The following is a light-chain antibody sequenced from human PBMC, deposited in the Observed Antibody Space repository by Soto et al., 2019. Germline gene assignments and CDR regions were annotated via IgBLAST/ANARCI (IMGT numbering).Light chain of an antibody. Sequence: QAVVTQEPSLTVSPGGTVTLTCGSSTGAVTSGHYPFWFQQKPGQAPRTLIYDTSNKHSWTPARFSGSLLGGKAALTLSGAQLEDEAEYYCLFSHGGAPWVFGGGTKLTVL. CDR3: LFSHGGAPWV. V-gene: IGLV7-46*01. CDR1: TGAVTSGHY. J-gene: IGLJ3*02. CDR2: DTS.